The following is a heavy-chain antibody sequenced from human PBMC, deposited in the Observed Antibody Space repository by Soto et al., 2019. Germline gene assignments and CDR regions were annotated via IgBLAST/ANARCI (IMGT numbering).Heavy chain of an antibody. V-gene: IGHV3-48*02. CDR2: INGSSSTM. J-gene: IGHJ5*02. CDR3: ARGDRFRCSGDRCFSDGLFLS. D-gene: IGHD2-15*01. Sequence: GGSLRLSCAASGFTFGIYSMNWVRQAPGKGLEWISYINGSSSTMYYADSVKGRFIISRDNADNSLYLQMNSLRDADTAVYYCARGDRFRCSGDRCFSDGLFLSWGQGALVTVSS. CDR1: GFTFGIYS.